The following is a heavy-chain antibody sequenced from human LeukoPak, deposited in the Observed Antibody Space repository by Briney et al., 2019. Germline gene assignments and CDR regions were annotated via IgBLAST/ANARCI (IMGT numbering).Heavy chain of an antibody. CDR1: GYTFTGYY. CDR2: INPNSGGT. V-gene: IGHV1-2*02. Sequence: GASVKVSCKASGYTFTGYYMHWVRQAPGQGLEWMGWINPNSGGTNYAQKFQGRVTMTRDTSISTAYMELSRLRSDDTAVYYCATSPSSGWPDYYYYYMDVWGKGTTVTVSS. CDR3: ATSPSSGWPDYYYYYMDV. D-gene: IGHD6-19*01. J-gene: IGHJ6*03.